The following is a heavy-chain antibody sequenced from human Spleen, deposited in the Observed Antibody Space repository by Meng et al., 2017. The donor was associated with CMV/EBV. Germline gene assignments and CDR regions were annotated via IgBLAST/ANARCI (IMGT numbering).Heavy chain of an antibody. CDR3: ARIATAFYYYGMDV. D-gene: IGHD1-26*01. Sequence: GESLKISCAASGFTFSSYAMSWVRQAPGKGLEWVSAISGGGGTTFYADSVMGRFTISRDNSKNTLYLQMNSLRAEDTAVYYCARIATAFYYYGMDVWGQGTTVTAP. CDR1: GFTFSSYA. V-gene: IGHV3-23*01. CDR2: ISGGGGTT. J-gene: IGHJ6*02.